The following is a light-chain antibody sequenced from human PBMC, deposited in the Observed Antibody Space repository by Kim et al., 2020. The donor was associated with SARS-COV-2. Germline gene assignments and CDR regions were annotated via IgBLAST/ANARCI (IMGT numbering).Light chain of an antibody. Sequence: LGQTVKITCQGDSLRSYYASWYQQKPGQAPVLVFYGKNNRPSGIPDRFSGSYSGNTASLTITAAQAEDEADYYCNSRESSANHWMFGGGTKVTVL. J-gene: IGLJ3*02. CDR1: SLRSYY. CDR2: GKN. CDR3: NSRESSANHWM. V-gene: IGLV3-19*01.